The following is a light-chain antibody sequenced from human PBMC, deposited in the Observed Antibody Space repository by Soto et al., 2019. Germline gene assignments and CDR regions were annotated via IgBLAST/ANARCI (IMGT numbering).Light chain of an antibody. CDR1: QSISSR. CDR2: DAS. CDR3: QQYNSYSPRYT. V-gene: IGKV1-5*01. Sequence: DIQMTQSPSTLSASVGDRVTITCRASQSISSRLAWYQQKPGKAPKLLIYDASSLESGVPSRFSGSGSGTEFTLTISSLQPDDFATYFCQQYNSYSPRYTFGQGTKLEIK. J-gene: IGKJ2*01.